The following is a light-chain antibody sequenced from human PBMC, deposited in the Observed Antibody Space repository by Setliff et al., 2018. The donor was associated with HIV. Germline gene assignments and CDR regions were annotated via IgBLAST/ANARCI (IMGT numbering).Light chain of an antibody. V-gene: IGLV2-14*01. CDR1: SSDVGGYNY. Sequence: QSALTQPASVSGSPGQSITISCTGTSSDVGGYNYVSWYQQHPGKAPKLMIYDVSKRPSGVSNLFSGSKSGNTASLTISGLQAEDEADYYCSSYTSSSTFGVFGTGTKVTVL. J-gene: IGLJ1*01. CDR2: DVS. CDR3: SSYTSSSTFGV.